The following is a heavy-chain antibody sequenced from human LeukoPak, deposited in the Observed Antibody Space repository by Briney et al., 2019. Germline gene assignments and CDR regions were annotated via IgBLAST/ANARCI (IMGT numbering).Heavy chain of an antibody. V-gene: IGHV3-23*01. D-gene: IGHD3-10*01. Sequence: SGGSLRLSYAASGFTFSSYAMSWVRQAPGKGLEWVSAISGSGGSTYYADSVKGRFTISRDNSKNTLYLQMNSLRAEDTAVYYCAKVPGFGELSPAYWGQGTLVTVSS. CDR3: AKVPGFGELSPAY. J-gene: IGHJ4*02. CDR2: ISGSGGST. CDR1: GFTFSSYA.